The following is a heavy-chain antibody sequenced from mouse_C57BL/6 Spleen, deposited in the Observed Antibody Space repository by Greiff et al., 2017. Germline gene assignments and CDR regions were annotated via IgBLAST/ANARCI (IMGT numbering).Heavy chain of an antibody. CDR3: ANYYGSRFAD. V-gene: IGHV1-59*01. Sequence: VQLQQPGAELVRPGTSVKLSCKASGYTFTSYWMHWVKQRPGQGLEWIGVIDPSDSYTKYNQKFKGKATLTVDTSSSTAYMQLSSLTSEDSAVYYCANYYGSRFADWGQGTLVTVAA. J-gene: IGHJ3*01. CDR2: IDPSDSYT. D-gene: IGHD1-1*01. CDR1: GYTFTSYW.